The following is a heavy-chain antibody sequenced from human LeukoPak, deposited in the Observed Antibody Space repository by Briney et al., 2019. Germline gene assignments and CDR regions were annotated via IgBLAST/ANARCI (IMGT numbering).Heavy chain of an antibody. Sequence: PGGSLRLSCAASGFTFSGYAMSWVRQAPGKGLEWVSVIRSSGGSTYYADSVKGRFTISRDNSNNTLSLQMNSLRAEDTAVHYCAKDQVGATTLDAFDIWGQGTVVTVSS. CDR3: AKDQVGATTLDAFDI. CDR2: IRSSGGST. J-gene: IGHJ3*02. V-gene: IGHV3-23*01. CDR1: GFTFSGYA. D-gene: IGHD1-26*01.